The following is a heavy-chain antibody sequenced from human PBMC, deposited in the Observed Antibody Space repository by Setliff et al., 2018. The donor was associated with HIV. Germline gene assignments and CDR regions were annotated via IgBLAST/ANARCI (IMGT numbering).Heavy chain of an antibody. D-gene: IGHD3-22*01. V-gene: IGHV1-69*13. CDR1: GGTFSSYA. Sequence: SVKVSCKASGGTFSSYAISWVRQAPGQGLEWMGGIIPIFGTANYAQKFQGRVTITADESTSTAFMELSRLRSDDPAVYYCARENSGYRAFDSWGPATLVTVS. J-gene: IGHJ4*02. CDR2: IIPIFGTA. CDR3: ARENSGYRAFDS.